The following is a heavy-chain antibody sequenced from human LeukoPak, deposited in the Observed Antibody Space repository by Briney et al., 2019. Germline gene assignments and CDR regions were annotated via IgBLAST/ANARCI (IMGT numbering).Heavy chain of an antibody. V-gene: IGHV3-23*01. D-gene: IGHD3-10*01. CDR1: GFTFSSYA. CDR3: AKGGGHYGSGSYKCFDY. J-gene: IGHJ4*02. CDR2: ISGSGGST. Sequence: GGSLRLSCAASGFTFSSYAMSWVRQAPGKGLEWVSAISGSGGSTYYADSVKGRFTISRDNSKNTLYLQMNSLRAEDTAVYYCAKGGGHYGSGSYKCFDYWGQGTLVTVSS.